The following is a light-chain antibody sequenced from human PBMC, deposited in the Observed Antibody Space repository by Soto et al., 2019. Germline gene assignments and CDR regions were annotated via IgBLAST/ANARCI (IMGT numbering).Light chain of an antibody. J-gene: IGKJ1*01. CDR1: QNIASY. Sequence: ERATLSCRASQNIASYLAWYQQKPGQAPRLLIYDTSNSATGIPARFSGSGSGTDFTLTISSLEAEDFTLDYSTDWTVLPWT. CDR3: TDWTVLPWT. V-gene: IGKV3-11*01. CDR2: DTS.